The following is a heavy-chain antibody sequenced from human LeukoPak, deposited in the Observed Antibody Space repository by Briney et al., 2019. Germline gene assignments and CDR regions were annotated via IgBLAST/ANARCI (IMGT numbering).Heavy chain of an antibody. V-gene: IGHV4-59*08. CDR1: GDSISGYY. CDR3: ARGHDYFDY. Sequence: SETLALTCTVSGDSISGYYWSWTRQPPGKGLEWIGYIYYSGNTYYNPSLQSRVTISVDTSKNQFSLNLSSVTAADTAVFYCARGHDYFDYWGQGTLVTVSS. J-gene: IGHJ4*02. CDR2: IYYSGNT.